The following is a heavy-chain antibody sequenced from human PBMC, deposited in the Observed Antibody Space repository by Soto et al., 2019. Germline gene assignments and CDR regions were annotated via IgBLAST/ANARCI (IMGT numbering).Heavy chain of an antibody. D-gene: IGHD2-2*01. CDR1: GVSFSYYG. V-gene: IGHV3-48*01. CDR2: ISTSSSNI. Sequence: EVQLVESGGGLVQPGGSLRLSCAASGVSFSYYGMNWVRQAPGKGLEWVSYISTSSSNIYYADSVKGRFTISRDNAKNSLSLQMNSLRAADTAVYYCARETSTGNYYMDVWGKGTTVTVSS. J-gene: IGHJ6*03. CDR3: ARETSTGNYYMDV.